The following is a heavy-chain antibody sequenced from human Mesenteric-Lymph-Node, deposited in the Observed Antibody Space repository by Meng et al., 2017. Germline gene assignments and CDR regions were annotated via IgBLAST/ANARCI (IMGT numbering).Heavy chain of an antibody. Sequence: ASVKVSCKASGYTFTSYGISWVRQGPGQGLEWMGWISAYNGNTNYAQKFQGRVTMTTDTSTSAAYMELRSLRSDDTAVYYCARDRTAFDSSGLLHPSFVDYWGQGTLVTVSS. D-gene: IGHD3-22*01. V-gene: IGHV1-18*01. CDR3: ARDRTAFDSSGLLHPSFVDY. J-gene: IGHJ4*02. CDR2: ISAYNGNT. CDR1: GYTFTSYG.